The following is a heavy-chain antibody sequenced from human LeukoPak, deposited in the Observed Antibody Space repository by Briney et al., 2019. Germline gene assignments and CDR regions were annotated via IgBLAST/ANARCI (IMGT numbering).Heavy chain of an antibody. CDR3: AARPTSEALAPSGF. D-gene: IGHD5-12*01. V-gene: IGHV3-23*01. CDR1: GIAFSRYT. Sequence: GGSLRLSCAASGIAFSRYTMSWVRQAPGKGLEWVSAIDSSGRDTYYADSVKGRFTISRDNSKSMLFLQMNNVRAEDTATYYCAARPTSEALAPSGFWGQGTLVTVSS. J-gene: IGHJ4*02. CDR2: IDSSGRDT.